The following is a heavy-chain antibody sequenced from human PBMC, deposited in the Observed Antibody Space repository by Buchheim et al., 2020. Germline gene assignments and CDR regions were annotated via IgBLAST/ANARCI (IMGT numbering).Heavy chain of an antibody. D-gene: IGHD2-21*02. CDR1: GFTFSSNT. CDR3: ANGAYCGGDCYSYFDY. J-gene: IGHJ4*02. CDR2: ITASGGTT. V-gene: IGHV3-23*01. Sequence: EVQLLESGGGLVQPGGSLRLSCAASGFTFSSNTVSWVRQAPGKGLEWVSAITASGGTTSYADSVKGRFTISRDNSKNTLYLQMDSLRAEDTAIYYCANGAYCGGDCYSYFDYWGQGSL.